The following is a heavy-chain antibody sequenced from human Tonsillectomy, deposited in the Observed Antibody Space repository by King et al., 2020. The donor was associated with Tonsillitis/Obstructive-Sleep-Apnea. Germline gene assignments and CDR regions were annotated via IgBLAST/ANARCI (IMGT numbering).Heavy chain of an antibody. J-gene: IGHJ3*02. CDR2: ISAYNGNT. CDR1: GYTFTSYG. V-gene: IGHV1-18*01. D-gene: IGHD3-16*02. CDR3: ARDPPIYDYIWGSYRRNAFDI. Sequence: VQLVESGAEVKKPGASVKVSCTASGYTFTSYGISWVRQAPGQGLEWMGWISAYNGNTNYAQKLQGRVTMTTDTSTSTAYMELRSLRSDDTAVYYCARDPPIYDYIWGSYRRNAFDIWGQGTMVTVSS.